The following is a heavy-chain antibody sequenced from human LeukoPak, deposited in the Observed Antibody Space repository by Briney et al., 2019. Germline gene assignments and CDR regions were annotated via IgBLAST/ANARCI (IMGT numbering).Heavy chain of an antibody. Sequence: ASVKVSCKGSGYTFTNFDINWVRQATGQGLEWMGWMNPNSGNIGSAQKLQGRVTMTMNTSISTAYIELSSLRSEDTAVYYCARGPQWRGDSYYMDVWGRGTTVTVSS. CDR3: ARGPQWRGDSYYMDV. CDR2: MNPNSGNI. J-gene: IGHJ6*03. V-gene: IGHV1-8*01. D-gene: IGHD6-19*01. CDR1: GYTFTNFD.